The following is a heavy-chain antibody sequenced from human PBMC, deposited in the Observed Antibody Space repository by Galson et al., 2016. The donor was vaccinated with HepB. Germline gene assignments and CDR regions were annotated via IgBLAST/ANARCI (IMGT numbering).Heavy chain of an antibody. Sequence: QSGAEVKKPGESLKISCKGSGYSFTTYWIGWVRQMPGEGLEWMGMIYPGDSDTRYSPSFQGQVTISADQSINTAYLQWSSLKASDTAMYYCARTVSIAAAGGADYWGQGTLATVSS. CDR3: ARTVSIAAAGGADY. V-gene: IGHV5-51*01. D-gene: IGHD6-13*01. CDR1: GYSFTTYW. CDR2: IYPGDSDT. J-gene: IGHJ4*02.